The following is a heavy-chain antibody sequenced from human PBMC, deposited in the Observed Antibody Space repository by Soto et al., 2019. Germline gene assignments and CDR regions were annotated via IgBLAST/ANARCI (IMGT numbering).Heavy chain of an antibody. D-gene: IGHD3-9*01. V-gene: IGHV4-59*01. CDR2: MHHTQGT. CDR1: GASISSYY. Sequence: TLSLTCSVSGASISSYYWTWIRQPPGGGLEWIGYMHHTQGTNDNPSLRGRVHMSIDTSMNQFSLRLTSVTAADTAVYYCARVPFVGYFDWLDPWGHGTLVTVSS. CDR3: ARVPFVGYFDWLDP. J-gene: IGHJ5*02.